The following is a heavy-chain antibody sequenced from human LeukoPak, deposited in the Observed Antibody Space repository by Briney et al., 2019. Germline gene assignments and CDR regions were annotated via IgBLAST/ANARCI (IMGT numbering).Heavy chain of an antibody. Sequence: GGSLRLSCAASGFTFSSYSMNWVRQAPGKGLEWVAVISYDGSNKYYADSVKGRFTISRDNSKNTLYLQMNSLRAEDTAVYYCARDQGYSYGHPDYWGQETLVTVSS. J-gene: IGHJ4*02. V-gene: IGHV3-30*03. CDR2: ISYDGSNK. CDR3: ARDQGYSYGHPDY. D-gene: IGHD5-18*01. CDR1: GFTFSSYS.